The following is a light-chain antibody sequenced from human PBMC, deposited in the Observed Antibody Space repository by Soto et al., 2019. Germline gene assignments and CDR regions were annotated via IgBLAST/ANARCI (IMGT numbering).Light chain of an antibody. CDR2: GAS. J-gene: IGKJ2*01. V-gene: IGKV3-20*01. Sequence: EIVLTQSPGTLSLSPGERATLSCRASQSVSSSYLVWYQQKPGQAPRLLIYGASSRATGIPDRFSGSGSGTDFTLTISRLEPEDFAVYYCQQYGSSWMYTFGPGTKLEIK. CDR3: QQYGSSWMYT. CDR1: QSVSSSY.